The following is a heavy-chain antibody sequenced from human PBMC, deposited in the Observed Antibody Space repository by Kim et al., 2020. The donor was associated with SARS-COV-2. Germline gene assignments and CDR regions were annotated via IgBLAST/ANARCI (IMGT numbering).Heavy chain of an antibody. CDR3: ARRNRLFDP. V-gene: IGHV4-39*01. D-gene: IGHD1-1*01. J-gene: IGHJ5*02. Sequence: GLTYYNPSLKSRVTISVDTSKNQFSLKLSSVTAADTAVYYCARRNRLFDPWGQGTLVTVSS. CDR2: GLT.